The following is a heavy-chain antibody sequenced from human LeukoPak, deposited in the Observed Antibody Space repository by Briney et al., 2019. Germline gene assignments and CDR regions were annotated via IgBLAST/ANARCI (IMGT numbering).Heavy chain of an antibody. J-gene: IGHJ4*02. CDR1: GYTFTSYD. V-gene: IGHV1-8*01. Sequence: ASVTVSCKASGYTFTSYDINWVRQAAGQGLEWMGWMNPNSGNTGYAQKFQGRVTITRNTSISTAYMELSSLRSEDTAVYYCARDLGVHYFDYWGQGTLVTVSS. CDR2: MNPNSGNT. CDR3: ARDLGVHYFDY. D-gene: IGHD3-10*01.